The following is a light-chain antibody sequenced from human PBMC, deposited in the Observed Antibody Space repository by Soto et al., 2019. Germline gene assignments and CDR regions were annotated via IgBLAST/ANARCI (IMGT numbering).Light chain of an antibody. CDR3: CSYAGSYE. Sequence: QSVLTQPPSTSGTPGQRVAISCSGTSSNIGSHTVNWYQQHPGKAPKLMIYDVSKRPSGVPDRFSGSKSGNTASLTISGLQAEDEADYYCCSYAGSYEFGGGTKLTVL. CDR1: SSNIGSHT. V-gene: IGLV2-11*01. CDR2: DVS. J-gene: IGLJ2*01.